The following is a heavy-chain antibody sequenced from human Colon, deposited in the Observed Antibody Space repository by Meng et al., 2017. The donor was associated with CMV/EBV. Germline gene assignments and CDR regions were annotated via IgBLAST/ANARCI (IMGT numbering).Heavy chain of an antibody. V-gene: IGHV3-13*01. CDR3: ARARSPTHFDY. Sequence: GGSLRLSCTASGFTFSTYDFHWARQPTGKGVEWVSSIGTVGDTYSIGSVKGRFIISREDAKNSVYLQMNGLRDGDTGLYYCARARSPTHFDYWGQGALVTVSS. CDR1: GFTFSTYD. J-gene: IGHJ4*02. CDR2: IGTVGDT.